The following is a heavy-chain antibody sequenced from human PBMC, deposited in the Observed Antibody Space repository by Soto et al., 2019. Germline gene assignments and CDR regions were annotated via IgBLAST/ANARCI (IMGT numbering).Heavy chain of an antibody. CDR1: GGSITSSSHF. D-gene: IGHD5-12*01. Sequence: PSETLSLTCTVSGGSITSSSHFWGWVRQPPGKGLEWIGSIYFTGNTNYTPSLKSRLTMSIDTSKNQFSLRLSSVTAADTAVYYCARSLRWLRSPFNWFDPWGQGTLVTVSS. J-gene: IGHJ5*02. CDR2: IYFTGNT. V-gene: IGHV4-39*07. CDR3: ARSLRWLRSPFNWFDP.